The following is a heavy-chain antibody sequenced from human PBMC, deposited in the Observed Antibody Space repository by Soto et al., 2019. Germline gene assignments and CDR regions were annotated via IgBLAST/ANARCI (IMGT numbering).Heavy chain of an antibody. CDR1: GFTLSNYA. D-gene: IGHD2-21*02. CDR2: ISGSGGST. CDR3: AKIRAYCGGDCYLFDY. V-gene: IGHV3-23*01. Sequence: EVQLLESGGGLVQPGGSLRLSCAASGFTLSNYAMSWVRQAPGKGLEWVSAISGSGGSTYYADSVKGRFTISRDNSKNTLYLQMNSLRAEDTAVYYCAKIRAYCGGDCYLFDYWGQGTLVTVSS. J-gene: IGHJ4*02.